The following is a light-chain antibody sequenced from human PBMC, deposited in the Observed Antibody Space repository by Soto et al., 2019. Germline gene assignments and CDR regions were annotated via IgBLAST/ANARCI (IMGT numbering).Light chain of an antibody. J-gene: IGLJ2*01. V-gene: IGLV2-11*01. CDR2: DVT. CDR3: CSYAGSSTFVV. Sequence: QSVLTQPRSVSGSPGQSVTISCTGTSSDVGGYNYVSWYQQHPGKAPKLMIYDVTKRPSGVPDRFSGSKSGNTASLTISGLQAEDEADYFCCSYAGSSTFVVFGGGPSSPS. CDR1: SSDVGGYNY.